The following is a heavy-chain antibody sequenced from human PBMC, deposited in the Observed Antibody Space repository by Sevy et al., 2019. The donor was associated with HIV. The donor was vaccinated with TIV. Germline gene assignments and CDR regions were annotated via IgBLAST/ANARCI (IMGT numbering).Heavy chain of an antibody. V-gene: IGHV4-39*01. J-gene: IGHJ4*02. D-gene: IGHD2-2*02. CDR1: GASISSSGYY. CDR2: INYSANT. CDR3: VSAKLTYTDGRHYFDY. Sequence: SETLSLTCTVSGASISSSGYYWGWIRQPPGKGLEWIACINYSANTFYNPSLKSRVTISADTSKNQFSLRLSSVTAADSSIYFCVSAKLTYTDGRHYFDYWGQGTVVTVSS.